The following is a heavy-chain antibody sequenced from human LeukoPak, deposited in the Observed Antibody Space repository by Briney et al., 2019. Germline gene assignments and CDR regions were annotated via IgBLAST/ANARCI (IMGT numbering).Heavy chain of an antibody. D-gene: IGHD2-2*01. J-gene: IGHJ1*01. CDR2: INGSGGST. CDR1: GFTFSSYA. Sequence: GGSLRLSCAASGFTFSSYAMSWVRQAPGKGLEWVSTINGSGGSTYYADSVKGRFTISRDNSKNTMFLQMNSLRAEDTAVYYCAKGPAAIGYFQHWGQGTLVTVSS. V-gene: IGHV3-23*01. CDR3: AKGPAAIGYFQH.